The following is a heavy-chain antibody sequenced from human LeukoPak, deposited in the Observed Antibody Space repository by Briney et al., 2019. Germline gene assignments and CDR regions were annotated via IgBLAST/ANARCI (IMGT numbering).Heavy chain of an antibody. J-gene: IGHJ4*02. CDR1: GFTFSDYY. CDR2: ISSSGSTI. V-gene: IGHV3-11*01. D-gene: IGHD3-22*01. Sequence: GGSLRLSCAASGFTFSDYYMSWIRQAPGKGLEWVSYISSSGSTIYYADSVKGRFTISRDNTKNSLYLQMNSLRAEDTAVYYCARWRYYYDSSGYYSPDYFDYWGQGTLVTVSS. CDR3: ARWRYYYDSSGYYSPDYFDY.